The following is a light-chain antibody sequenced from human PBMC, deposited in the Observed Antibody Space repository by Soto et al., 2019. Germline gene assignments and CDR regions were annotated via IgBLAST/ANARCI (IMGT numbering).Light chain of an antibody. CDR2: AAS. CDR3: QQSYSTPLT. CDR1: QSSSSY. Sequence: DIQMTQSPSSLSASVGDRVTITCRASQSSSSYLNWYHQKPGKAPKLLIYAASSLQSGVPSRFSGSGSGTDFTLTISSLQPEDFATYYCQQSYSTPLTFGGGTKV. J-gene: IGKJ4*01. V-gene: IGKV1-39*01.